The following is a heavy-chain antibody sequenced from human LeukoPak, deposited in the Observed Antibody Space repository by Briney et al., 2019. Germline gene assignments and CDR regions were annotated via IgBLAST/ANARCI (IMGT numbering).Heavy chain of an antibody. CDR1: GYTFTGYY. CDR2: INPNSGGT. Sequence: GASVKVSCKASGYTFTGYYMHWVRQAPGQGLEWMGWINPNSGGTNYAQKFQGRVTMTRDTSISTAYMELSRLRSEDTAVYYCARVVVGPYYYYMDVWGKGTTVTVSS. D-gene: IGHD6-6*01. V-gene: IGHV1-2*02. CDR3: ARVVVGPYYYYMDV. J-gene: IGHJ6*03.